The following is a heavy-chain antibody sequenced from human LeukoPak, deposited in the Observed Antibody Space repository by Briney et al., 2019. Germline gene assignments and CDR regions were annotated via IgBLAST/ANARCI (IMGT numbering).Heavy chain of an antibody. Sequence: GGSLRLSCAASGFTFSSYWMPWVRQAPGKGLVWVSRINSDGSSTGYADSVKGRFTISRDNAKNTLYLQMNSLRAEDTAVYYCASSRLGVNDYWGQGTLVTVSS. CDR2: INSDGSST. D-gene: IGHD7-27*01. CDR3: ASSRLGVNDY. V-gene: IGHV3-74*01. J-gene: IGHJ4*02. CDR1: GFTFSSYW.